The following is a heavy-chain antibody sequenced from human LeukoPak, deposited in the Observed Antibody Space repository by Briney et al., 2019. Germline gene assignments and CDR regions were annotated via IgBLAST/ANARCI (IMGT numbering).Heavy chain of an antibody. CDR2: ISAYNGNT. V-gene: IGHV1-18*01. CDR3: ARDRSNYYDSSGYPSVY. CDR1: GYTFTSYG. Sequence: ASVKVSCKASGYTFTSYGISWVRQASGQGLEWMGWISAYNGNTNYAQKLQGRVTMTTDTSTSTAYMELRSLRSDDTAVYYCARDRSNYYDSSGYPSVYWGQGTLVTVSS. D-gene: IGHD3-22*01. J-gene: IGHJ4*02.